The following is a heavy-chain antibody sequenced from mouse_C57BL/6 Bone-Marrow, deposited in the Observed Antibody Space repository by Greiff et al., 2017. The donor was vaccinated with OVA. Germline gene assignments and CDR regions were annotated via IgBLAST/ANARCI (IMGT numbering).Heavy chain of an antibody. D-gene: IGHD1-1*01. J-gene: IGHJ4*01. CDR1: GYTFTSYW. CDR2: IHPNSGST. CDR3: ARSTYYARPPYAMDY. Sequence: VQLVESGAELVKPGASVKLSCKASGYTFTSYWMHWVKQRPGQGLEWIGMIHPNSGSTNYNEKFKSKATLTVDKSSSTAYMQLSSLTSEDSAVYYCARSTYYARPPYAMDYWGQGTSVTVSS. V-gene: IGHV1-64*01.